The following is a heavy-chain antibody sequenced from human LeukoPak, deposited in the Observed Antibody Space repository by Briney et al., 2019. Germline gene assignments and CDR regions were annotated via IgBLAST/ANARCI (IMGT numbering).Heavy chain of an antibody. J-gene: IGHJ5*02. CDR3: AHRSAVVAATNWFDP. D-gene: IGHD2-15*01. CDR2: IHWDDDK. CDR1: GFSLSTSGVG. V-gene: IGHV2-5*02. Sequence: SGPTLVKPTQTLTLTCTFSGFSLSTSGVGVGWIRQPPGKALEWLALIHWDDDKRYSPSLKSRLTITKDTSKNQVVLTMTNMDPVDTATYYCAHRSAVVAATNWFDPWGQGTLVTVSS.